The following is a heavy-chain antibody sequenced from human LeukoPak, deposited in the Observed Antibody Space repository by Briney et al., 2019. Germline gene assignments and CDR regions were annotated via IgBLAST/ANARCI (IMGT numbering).Heavy chain of an antibody. J-gene: IGHJ5*02. CDR1: GGSISSGGYS. CDR2: IYHSGST. V-gene: IGHV4-30-2*01. CDR3: ARDLGYCSGGSCYNWFDP. Sequence: SETLSLTCAVSGGSISSGGYSWSWIRQPPGKGLEWIGYIYHSGSTYYNPSPKSRVTISVDRSKNQFSLKLSSVTAADTAVYYCARDLGYCSGGSCYNWFDPWGQGTLVTVSS. D-gene: IGHD2-15*01.